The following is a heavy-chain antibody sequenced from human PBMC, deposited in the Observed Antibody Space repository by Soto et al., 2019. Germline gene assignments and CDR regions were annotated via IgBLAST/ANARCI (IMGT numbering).Heavy chain of an antibody. J-gene: IGHJ6*02. Sequence: QVQLVESGGGVVQPGRSLRLSCAASGFTFSSYGMHWVRQAPGKGLEWVAVIWYDGSNKYYADSVKGRFTISRDNSKNTLYLQMNRLRAEDTAVYYCARARTWGPPGYYYGMDVWGQGTTVTVSS. CDR2: IWYDGSNK. CDR1: GFTFSSYG. V-gene: IGHV3-33*01. CDR3: ARARTWGPPGYYYGMDV. D-gene: IGHD1-26*01.